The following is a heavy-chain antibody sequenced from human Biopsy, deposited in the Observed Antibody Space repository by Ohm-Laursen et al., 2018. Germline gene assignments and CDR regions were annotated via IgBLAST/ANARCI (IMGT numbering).Heavy chain of an antibody. CDR2: IISMVGTP. CDR3: ARDKTVLNYYFASDV. D-gene: IGHD2/OR15-2a*01. V-gene: IGHV1-69*04. Sequence: SSVKVSCKASGGTFNNYGITWVRQAPGQGLEWVGRIISMVGTPKYAQKLQGRATITVDKSTSTAYLDLSSLKSEDTAVYYCARDKTVLNYYFASDVWGQGTTVTVSS. J-gene: IGHJ6*01. CDR1: GGTFNNYG.